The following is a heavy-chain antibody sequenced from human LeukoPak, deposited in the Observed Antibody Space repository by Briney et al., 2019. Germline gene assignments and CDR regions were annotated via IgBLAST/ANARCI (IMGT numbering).Heavy chain of an antibody. V-gene: IGHV3-9*01. CDR1: GFTFDDYA. CDR2: ISWNSGNI. Sequence: GRSLRLSCAVSGFTFDDYAMHWVRQTPGKGLEWVSGISWNSGNIAYADSVKGRFTISRDNAKNSLYLQMNSLRTEDTALYYCARGSELLWFGELPYYFDYWGQGTLVTVSS. J-gene: IGHJ4*02. D-gene: IGHD3-10*01. CDR3: ARGSELLWFGELPYYFDY.